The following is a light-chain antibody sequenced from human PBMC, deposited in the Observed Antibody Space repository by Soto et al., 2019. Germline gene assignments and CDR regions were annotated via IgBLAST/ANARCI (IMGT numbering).Light chain of an antibody. CDR1: QFVSTS. CDR2: SAS. CDR3: QQFNNWPPLT. Sequence: EVVMTQTPATLSVSPGERATLSCRASQFVSTSLAWYQQKPGQAPRLLIYSASTRATGIPARFSGSGSGTEFTLTISSLQSDDSAVYYCQQFNNWPPLTFGGGTKVEIK. V-gene: IGKV3-15*01. J-gene: IGKJ4*01.